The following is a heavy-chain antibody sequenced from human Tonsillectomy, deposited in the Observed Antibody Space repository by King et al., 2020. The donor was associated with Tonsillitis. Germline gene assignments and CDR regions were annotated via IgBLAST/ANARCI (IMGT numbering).Heavy chain of an antibody. Sequence: VQLVESGGGVVQPGRSLRLSCAASGFTFSSYGMHWVRQAPGKGLEWVAVISYDGSNKYYADSGKGRFTISRVNSKNTLYLQMNSLRAEDTAVYYCAKDELDIVVVPAAKNYYYYMDVWGKGTTVTVSS. V-gene: IGHV3-30*18. D-gene: IGHD2-2*03. CDR3: AKDELDIVVVPAAKNYYYYMDV. J-gene: IGHJ6*03. CDR2: ISYDGSNK. CDR1: GFTFSSYG.